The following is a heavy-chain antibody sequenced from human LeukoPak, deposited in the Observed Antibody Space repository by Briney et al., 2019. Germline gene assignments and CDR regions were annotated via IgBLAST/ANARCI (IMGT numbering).Heavy chain of an antibody. CDR3: AKVKYSVGATGY. J-gene: IGHJ4*02. CDR1: GFTFSSYA. V-gene: IGHV3-23*01. CDR2: ISGSGGSI. D-gene: IGHD1-26*01. Sequence: GGSLRLSCAASGFTFSSYAMSWVRQAPGKGLEWVSAISGSGGSIYYADSVKGRFTISRDNSKNTLYLQMNSLRAEDTAVYYCAKVKYSVGATGYWGQGTLVTVSS.